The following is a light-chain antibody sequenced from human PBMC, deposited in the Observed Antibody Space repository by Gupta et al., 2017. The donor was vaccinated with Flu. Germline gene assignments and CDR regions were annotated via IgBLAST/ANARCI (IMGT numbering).Light chain of an antibody. CDR1: TSDVGNYDY. CDR2: GVT. Sequence: SVAISCTGTTSDVGNYDYVSWYQQHPGKAPKLMIYGVTERPSGVPDRFSGSKSGNTASLTISGLQAEDEAFYYCCSYAGTFTFVFGGGTRLTGL. CDR3: CSYAGTFTFV. J-gene: IGLJ2*01. V-gene: IGLV2-11*01.